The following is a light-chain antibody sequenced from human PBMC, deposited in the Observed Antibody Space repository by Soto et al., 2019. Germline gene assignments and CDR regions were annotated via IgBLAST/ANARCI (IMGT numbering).Light chain of an antibody. Sequence: DIQMTQSPSTLSASVGDRVTITCRASQSISDLLAWYQQKPGKAPKLLIYKASSLKSGVPSRVSGSRSGTEYSLNISSLQAADFASDDWQQYNGYWTFGQRTKVEIE. CDR2: KAS. CDR1: QSISDL. V-gene: IGKV1-5*03. CDR3: QQYNGYWT. J-gene: IGKJ1*01.